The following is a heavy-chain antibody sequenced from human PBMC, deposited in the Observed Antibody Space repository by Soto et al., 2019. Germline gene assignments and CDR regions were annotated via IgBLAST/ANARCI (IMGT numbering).Heavy chain of an antibody. Sequence: EVQLLESGGGLVQPGGSLRLSCAASGFTFSSYAMSWVRQAPGKGLEWVSAISGSGGSTYYADSVKGRFTISRDNSKNPRYLQKNSLRAKDTAVYYCARLVGGGYYYASDYYFDYWGQGTLVTVSS. CDR3: ARLVGGGYYYASDYYFDY. CDR2: ISGSGGST. CDR1: GFTFSSYA. D-gene: IGHD3-22*01. V-gene: IGHV3-23*01. J-gene: IGHJ4*02.